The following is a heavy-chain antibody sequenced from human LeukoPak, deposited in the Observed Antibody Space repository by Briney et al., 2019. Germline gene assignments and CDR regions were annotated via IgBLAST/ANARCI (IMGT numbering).Heavy chain of an antibody. J-gene: IGHJ4*02. Sequence: GASVKVSCKASGYTFTGYYMHWVRQAPGQGLEWMGWINPNSGGTNYAQKFQGRVTITADKSTSTAYMELSSLRSEDTAVYYCARVHDYGDHYFDYWGQGTLVTVSS. CDR1: GYTFTGYY. D-gene: IGHD4-17*01. CDR2: INPNSGGT. V-gene: IGHV1-2*02. CDR3: ARVHDYGDHYFDY.